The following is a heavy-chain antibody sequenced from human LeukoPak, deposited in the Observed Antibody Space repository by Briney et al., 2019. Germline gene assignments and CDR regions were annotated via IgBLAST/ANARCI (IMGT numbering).Heavy chain of an antibody. D-gene: IGHD6-13*01. J-gene: IGHJ5*02. CDR1: GSSISSYY. V-gene: IGHV4-59*01. CDR2: IYYSGST. CDR3: ARSIAAAGTGFNWFDP. Sequence: SETLSLTCTVSGSSISSYYWSWIRQPPGKGLEWIGYIYYSGSTNYNPSLKSRVAISVDTSKNQFSLKLSSVTAADTAVYYCARSIAAAGTGFNWFDPWGQGTLVTVSS.